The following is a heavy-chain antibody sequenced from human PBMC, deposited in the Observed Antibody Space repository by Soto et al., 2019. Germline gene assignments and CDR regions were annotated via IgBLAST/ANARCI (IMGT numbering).Heavy chain of an antibody. Sequence: PSETLSLTCTVSGGSISSSSYYWGWIRQPPGKGLEWIGSIYYSGSTYYNPSLKSRVTISVDTSKNQFSLKLSSVTAADTAVYYCAGAYSSGWYSHPRWIDYWGQGTLVTVSS. J-gene: IGHJ4*02. CDR3: AGAYSSGWYSHPRWIDY. D-gene: IGHD6-19*01. V-gene: IGHV4-39*01. CDR2: IYYSGST. CDR1: GGSISSSSYY.